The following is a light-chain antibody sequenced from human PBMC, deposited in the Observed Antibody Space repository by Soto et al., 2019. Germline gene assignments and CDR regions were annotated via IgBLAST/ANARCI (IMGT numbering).Light chain of an antibody. CDR2: EVS. V-gene: IGLV2-14*01. CDR3: SSYTTTSTLV. CDR1: SSDVGAYNY. Sequence: QSALTQPASVSGSPGQSITISCTGTSSDVGAYNYVSWYQQHPGKAPKLIISEVSDRPSGISARFTGSKSGNVASLTISGLQTEDEDDYFCSSYTTTSTLVFGGGTKVTVL. J-gene: IGLJ2*01.